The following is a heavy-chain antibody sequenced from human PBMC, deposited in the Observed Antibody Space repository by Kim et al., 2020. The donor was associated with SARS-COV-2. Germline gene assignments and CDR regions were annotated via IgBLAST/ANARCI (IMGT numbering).Heavy chain of an antibody. Sequence: SLKSRVTISVDTSKNQFSLKLSSVTAADTAVYYCARQVVVPAAMVRWFDPWGQGTLVTVSS. V-gene: IGHV4-39*01. CDR3: ARQVVVPAAMVRWFDP. D-gene: IGHD2-2*01. J-gene: IGHJ5*02.